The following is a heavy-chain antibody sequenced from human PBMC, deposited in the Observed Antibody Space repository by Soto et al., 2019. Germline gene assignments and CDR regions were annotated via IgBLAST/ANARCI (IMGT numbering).Heavy chain of an antibody. Sequence: ASVKVSCKASGGTFSSYAISWVRQAPGQGLEWMGGIIPIFGTANYAQKFQGRVTITADESTSTAYMELSSLRSEDTAVYYCARDVVRAARYYYGMDVWGQGTTVTVSS. CDR2: IIPIFGTA. CDR3: ARDVVRAARYYYGMDV. CDR1: GGTFSSYA. V-gene: IGHV1-69*13. D-gene: IGHD6-6*01. J-gene: IGHJ6*02.